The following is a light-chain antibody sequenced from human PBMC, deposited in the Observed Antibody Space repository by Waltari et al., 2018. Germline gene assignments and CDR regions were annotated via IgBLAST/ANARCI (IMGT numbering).Light chain of an antibody. CDR2: RHK. CDR1: SSNSGISY. V-gene: IGLV1-47*01. CDR3: AAWDDSLSGWV. Sequence: QSVLPQPPSASGNPGQTVTISCSGRSSNSGISYVYWYQPFPGTAPKLLIYRHKQRPSGVPDRFAGSRSGTSASLAISGLRSEDGADYYCAAWDDSLSGWVFGGGTKLTVL. J-gene: IGLJ3*02.